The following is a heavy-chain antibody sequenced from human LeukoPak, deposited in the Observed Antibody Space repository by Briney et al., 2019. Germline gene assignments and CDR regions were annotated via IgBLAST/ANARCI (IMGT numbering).Heavy chain of an antibody. J-gene: IGHJ4*02. CDR3: ATEPSRSYSFDHLDF. CDR1: GGTFNNYA. CDR2: VVPMFGIR. D-gene: IGHD5-12*01. V-gene: IGHV1-69*04. Sequence: SVKVSCKTSGGTFNNYAISWVRQAPGQGLEWMGRVVPMFGIRNYPQTFRGRVNITADKATNTVYMELRSLRAEDTAIYYCATEPSRSYSFDHLDFWGLGTPVTVS.